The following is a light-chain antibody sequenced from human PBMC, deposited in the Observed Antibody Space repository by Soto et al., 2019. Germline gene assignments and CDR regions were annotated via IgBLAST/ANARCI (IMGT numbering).Light chain of an antibody. V-gene: IGKV3-20*01. Sequence: EIVMTQSACTLSWSPGETATLSWGASQSVSSNYVAWFHQKPGQAPRLLIYGASSRATGVPDRFSASGYGTDFNLTISRLETEDFAVYYCQQYGRSPFTFGPGTKVDIK. CDR3: QQYGRSPFT. CDR1: QSVSSNY. CDR2: GAS. J-gene: IGKJ3*01.